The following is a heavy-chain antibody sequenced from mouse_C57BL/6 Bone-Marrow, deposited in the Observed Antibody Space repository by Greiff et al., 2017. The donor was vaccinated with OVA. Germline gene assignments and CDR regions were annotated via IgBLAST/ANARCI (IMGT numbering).Heavy chain of an antibody. Sequence: QVQLQQSGAELVKPGASVKLSCKASGYTFTSYWMQWVKQRPGQGLEWIGEIDPSDSYTNYNQKFKGKATLTVDTSSSTAYMQLSSLTSEDSAVYYCAIGGPLDYWGQGTTLTVSS. CDR3: AIGGPLDY. CDR1: GYTFTSYW. D-gene: IGHD3-3*01. V-gene: IGHV1-50*01. J-gene: IGHJ2*01. CDR2: IDPSDSYT.